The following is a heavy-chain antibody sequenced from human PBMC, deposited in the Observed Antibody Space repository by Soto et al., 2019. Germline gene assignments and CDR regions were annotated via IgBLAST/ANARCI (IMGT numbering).Heavy chain of an antibody. CDR2: IYYSGST. Sequence: QVQLQESGPGLVKPSQTLSLTCTVSGGSISSGGYYWSWIRQHPGKGLEWIGYIYYSGSTYYNPSLKSRVTISVDTSKNQFSLKLSSVTSADTAVYYCARDSRITMVRVVTTESDVWGQGTTVTVSS. CDR3: ARDSRITMVRVVTTESDV. D-gene: IGHD3-10*01. V-gene: IGHV4-31*03. J-gene: IGHJ6*02. CDR1: GGSISSGGYY.